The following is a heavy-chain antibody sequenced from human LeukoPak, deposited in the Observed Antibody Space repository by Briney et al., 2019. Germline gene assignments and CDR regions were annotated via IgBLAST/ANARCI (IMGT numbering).Heavy chain of an antibody. CDR3: ARIGRNTYYTPWDTFDI. Sequence: SETLSLTCTVSGGSISSSGCYWGWIRQPPGKGLEWIGSIYYSGSTYYNPPLKSRATILVDTSKNQFSLKLSSVTAADTAVYSCARIGRNTYYTPWDTFDIWGQGTMVTVSS. D-gene: IGHD3-3*01. CDR2: IYYSGST. J-gene: IGHJ3*02. CDR1: GGSISSSGCY. V-gene: IGHV4-39*07.